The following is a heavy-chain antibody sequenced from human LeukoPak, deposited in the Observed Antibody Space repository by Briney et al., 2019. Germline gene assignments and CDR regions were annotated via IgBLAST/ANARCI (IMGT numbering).Heavy chain of an antibody. V-gene: IGHV3-21*01. D-gene: IGHD6-6*01. CDR3: ARDSRIAARLFSGFGAPDY. CDR2: ISSSSSYI. CDR1: GFTFNIYS. Sequence: GGSLRLSCAASGFTFNIYSMNWVRQAPGKGLEWVSSISSSSSYIYYADSVKGRFTISRDNAKNSLYLQMNSLRAEDTAVYYCARDSRIAARLFSGFGAPDYWGQGTLVTVSS. J-gene: IGHJ4*02.